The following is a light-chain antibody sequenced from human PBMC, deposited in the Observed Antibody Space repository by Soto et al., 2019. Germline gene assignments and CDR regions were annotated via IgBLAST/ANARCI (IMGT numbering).Light chain of an antibody. CDR3: QQYGDSPPT. CDR2: AAA. J-gene: IGKJ2*01. Sequence: ENVLTQSPGTLSLSPGERATLSCRASQSVSSTFFAWYQQKPGQALRLLIYAAASRATGIPDRFSGSGSGTDFTLTISRLEPEDFAVYYCQQYGDSPPTFGQGTKLEI. V-gene: IGKV3-20*01. CDR1: QSVSSTF.